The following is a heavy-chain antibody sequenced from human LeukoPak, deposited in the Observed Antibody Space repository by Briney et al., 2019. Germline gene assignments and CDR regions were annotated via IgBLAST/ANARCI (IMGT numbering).Heavy chain of an antibody. D-gene: IGHD4-11*01. CDR3: ATMTDDYGNYGLDY. Sequence: GESLKISCKGSGYIFTSYLIGWVRQMPGKGLEWMGIIYPGDSDTRYSPSFQGQVTISADKSISTAYMQWSSLKASDTAMYYCATMTDDYGNYGLDYWGQGTLVTVSS. J-gene: IGHJ4*02. CDR2: IYPGDSDT. V-gene: IGHV5-51*01. CDR1: GYIFTSYL.